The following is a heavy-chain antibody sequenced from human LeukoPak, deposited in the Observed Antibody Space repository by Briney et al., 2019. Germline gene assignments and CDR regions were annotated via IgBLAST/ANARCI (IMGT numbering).Heavy chain of an antibody. D-gene: IGHD5-24*01. CDR1: GYTFTGYY. J-gene: IGHJ4*02. Sequence: VASVKVSCKASGYTFTGYYMHWVRQAPGQGLEWMGWINPNSGGTNYAQKFQGRVTMTRDTSISTAYMELSRLRSDDTAVYYCAREWRKWLQLLGDFDYWGQGTLVTVSS. CDR2: INPNSGGT. CDR3: AREWRKWLQLLGDFDY. V-gene: IGHV1-2*02.